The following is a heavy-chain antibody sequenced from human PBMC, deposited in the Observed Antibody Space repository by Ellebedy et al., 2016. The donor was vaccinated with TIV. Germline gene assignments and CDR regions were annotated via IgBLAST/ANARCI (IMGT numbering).Heavy chain of an antibody. CDR3: ARTHYESSAYLPWEYLQH. J-gene: IGHJ1*01. V-gene: IGHV3-23*01. CDR1: GVTFSTYA. CDR2: ITGGGGST. Sequence: PGGSLRLSCVASGVTFSTYAMGWVRQAPGKGLEWVSSITGGGGSTNYADSVEGRFTISRDTSKNTLYLQMNSLRAEDTALYYCARTHYESSAYLPWEYLQHWGQGTLVTVSS. D-gene: IGHD3-22*01.